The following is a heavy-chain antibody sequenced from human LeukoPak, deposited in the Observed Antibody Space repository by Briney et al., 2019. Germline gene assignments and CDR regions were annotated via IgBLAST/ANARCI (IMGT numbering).Heavy chain of an antibody. D-gene: IGHD4-23*01. CDR2: IYYDGTNR. CDR3: ARQTTVATDF. J-gene: IGHJ4*02. V-gene: IGHV3-33*01. Sequence: GGSLRLSCTASGFSFSNFGMHWVRQAPGKGLEWVTLIYYDGTNRYYADSVKGRFTVSRDNSNNTVYLQMNSLGVEDTAVYYCARQTTVATDFWGQGTLVTVSS. CDR1: GFSFSNFG.